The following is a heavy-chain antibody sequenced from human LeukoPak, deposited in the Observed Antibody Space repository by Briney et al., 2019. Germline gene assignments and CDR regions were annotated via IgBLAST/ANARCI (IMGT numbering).Heavy chain of an antibody. J-gene: IGHJ4*02. CDR3: ARDSRNYYDSSGYLLDY. CDR2: IWYDGSNK. V-gene: IGHV3-33*01. CDR1: GFTFSSYG. Sequence: GRSLRLSCAASGFTFSSYGMHWVRQAPGKGLEWVAVIWYDGSNKYYADSVKGRFTISRDNSKSTLYLQMNSLRAEDTAVYYCARDSRNYYDSSGYLLDYWGQGTLVTVSS. D-gene: IGHD3-22*01.